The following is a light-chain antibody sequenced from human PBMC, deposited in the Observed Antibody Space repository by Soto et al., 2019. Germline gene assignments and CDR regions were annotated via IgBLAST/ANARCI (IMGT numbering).Light chain of an antibody. CDR2: AVS. V-gene: IGKV3-20*01. CDR3: QQHGRT. CDR1: DTISSKY. Sequence: EIVMTQSPGTLSLSPGERATLSCRASDTISSKYLAWYQQKPGQAPRLLMYAVSTRATGIPDRFSGSGSGTDFTLTISKLEPEDFAVYYCQQHGRTFGQGTKVDIK. J-gene: IGKJ1*01.